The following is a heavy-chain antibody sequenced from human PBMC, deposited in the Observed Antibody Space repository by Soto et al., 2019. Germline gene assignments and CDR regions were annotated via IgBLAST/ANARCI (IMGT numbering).Heavy chain of an antibody. CDR2: ISSASNYI. J-gene: IGHJ4*01. Sequence: GGSLRLSCAASGFTFSRYRMSWVRQAPGKGLEWVSSISSASNYIYYGDSMRGRFTISRGNAKDSLYLERNRLSAEDSAVYYFARDSEEITSNFDSWGQGTLVTVSS. V-gene: IGHV3-21*06. CDR1: GFTFSRYR. CDR3: ARDSEEITSNFDS.